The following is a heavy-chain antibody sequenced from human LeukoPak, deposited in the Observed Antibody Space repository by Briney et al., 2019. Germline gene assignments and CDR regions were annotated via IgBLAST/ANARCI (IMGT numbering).Heavy chain of an antibody. CDR2: ISSSSSFI. Sequence: GGSLRLSCAASGFTVSSYYMSWVRQAPGKGLEWVSSISSSSSFIYYADSVKGRFTISRDNPKNSLYLQMNSLRAEDTAVYYCASYGDYNDAFNIWGQGTMVTVSS. J-gene: IGHJ3*02. CDR1: GFTVSSYY. CDR3: ASYGDYNDAFNI. D-gene: IGHD4-17*01. V-gene: IGHV3-21*01.